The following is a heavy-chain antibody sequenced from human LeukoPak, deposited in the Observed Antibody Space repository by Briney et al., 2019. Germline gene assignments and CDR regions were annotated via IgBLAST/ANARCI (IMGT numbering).Heavy chain of an antibody. Sequence: GASVKVSCKASGYTLTGYYMHWVRQAPGQGHEWMGRIKPNTGGTNYAQKFQGRVAMTRETDISKAYLDLSSLTSDDTAVYYCARDSVLGAKWGQGTLVTVSS. CDR2: IKPNTGGT. CDR3: ARDSVLGAK. V-gene: IGHV1-2*06. D-gene: IGHD1-26*01. J-gene: IGHJ4*02. CDR1: GYTLTGYY.